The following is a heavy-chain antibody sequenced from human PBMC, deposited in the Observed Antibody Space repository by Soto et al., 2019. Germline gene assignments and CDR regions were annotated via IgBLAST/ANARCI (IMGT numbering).Heavy chain of an antibody. D-gene: IGHD3-3*01. Sequence: PSETLSLTCAISGDSVSSNSAAWNWIRQSPSRGLEWLGRTYYRSKWYNDYAVSVKSRITINPDTSKNQFSLQLNSVTPEDTAVYYCARLRFPITIFGVVITWTKYYGMDVWGQGTTVTVSS. CDR2: TYYRSKWYN. CDR3: ARLRFPITIFGVVITWTKYYGMDV. J-gene: IGHJ6*02. CDR1: GDSVSSNSAA. V-gene: IGHV6-1*01.